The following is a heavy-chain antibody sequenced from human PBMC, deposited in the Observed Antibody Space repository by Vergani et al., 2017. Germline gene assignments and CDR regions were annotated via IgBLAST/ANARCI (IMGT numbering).Heavy chain of an antibody. V-gene: IGHV1-69*06. Sequence: QVQLVQSGAEVKKPGSSVKVSCKASGGPFSSYAISWVRQAPGQGLEWMGGIIPIFGTANYAQKCQGRVTMTTDTSTRTAYMELRSLRSEDTAVYYCARVGITGTTPCDYWGQGTLVTVSS. CDR1: GGPFSSYA. CDR3: ARVGITGTTPCDY. CDR2: IIPIFGTA. J-gene: IGHJ4*02. D-gene: IGHD1-7*01.